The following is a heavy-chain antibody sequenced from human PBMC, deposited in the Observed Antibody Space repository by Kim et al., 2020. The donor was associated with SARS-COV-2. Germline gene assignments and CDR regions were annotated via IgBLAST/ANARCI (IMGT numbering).Heavy chain of an antibody. CDR1: GFTFSSYW. CDR3: ARAPGFYDFWSGSLYYYYGMDV. D-gene: IGHD3-3*01. CDR2: IKQDGSEK. J-gene: IGHJ6*02. V-gene: IGHV3-7*01. Sequence: GGSLRLSCAASGFTFSSYWMSWVRQAPGKGLEWVANIKQDGSEKYYVDSVKGRFTISRDNAKNSLYLQMNSLRAEDTAVYYCARAPGFYDFWSGSLYYYYGMDVWGQGTTVTVSS.